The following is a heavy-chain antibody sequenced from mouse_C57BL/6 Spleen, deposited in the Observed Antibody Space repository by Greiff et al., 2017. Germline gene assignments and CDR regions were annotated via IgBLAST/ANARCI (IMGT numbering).Heavy chain of an antibody. CDR3: AREDYSPYYYAMDY. J-gene: IGHJ4*01. CDR1: GYAFSSYW. Sequence: SGAELVKPGASVKISCKASGYAFSSYWMNWVKQRPGKGLEWIGQIYPGDGDTNYNGKFKGKATLTADKSSSTAYMQLSSLTSEDSAVYFCAREDYSPYYYAMDYWGQGTSVTVSS. CDR2: IYPGDGDT. V-gene: IGHV1-80*01. D-gene: IGHD2-12*01.